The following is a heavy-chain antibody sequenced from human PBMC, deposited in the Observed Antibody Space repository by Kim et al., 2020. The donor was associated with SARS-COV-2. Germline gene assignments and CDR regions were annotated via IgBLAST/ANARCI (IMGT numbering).Heavy chain of an antibody. J-gene: IGHJ6*02. CDR2: ISYDGSNK. V-gene: IGHV3-30*18. CDR1: GFTFSSYG. CDR3: AKDGVVVAATPGYYYYGMDV. D-gene: IGHD2-15*01. Sequence: GGSLRLSCGASGFTFSSYGMHWVRQAPGKGLEWVAVISYDGSNKYYADSVKGRFTISRDNSKNTLYLQMNSLRAEDTAVYYCAKDGVVVAATPGYYYYGMDVWGQGTTVTVSS.